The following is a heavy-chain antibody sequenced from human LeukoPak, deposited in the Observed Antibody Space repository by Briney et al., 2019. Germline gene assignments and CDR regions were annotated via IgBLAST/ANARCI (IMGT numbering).Heavy chain of an antibody. CDR1: QFIFSDYY. V-gene: IGHV3-11*01. D-gene: IGHD2-8*01. CDR2: LSGSGTNI. J-gene: IGHJ4*02. Sequence: PGGSLRLSCATSQFIFSDYYMNWHRQAPGKGPEWLAYLSGSGTNIYYADSVKGRFTISRDNTKNLLFLQMTSLIAEDTAVYYCARGVSSDFWGQGTLVTVSS. CDR3: ARGVSSDF.